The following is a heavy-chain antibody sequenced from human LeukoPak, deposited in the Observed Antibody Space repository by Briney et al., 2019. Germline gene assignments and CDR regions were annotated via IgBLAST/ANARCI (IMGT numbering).Heavy chain of an antibody. CDR3: ARASGYNYFPYYYGMDV. CDR2: INHSGST. CDR1: GGSFSGYY. D-gene: IGHD5-24*01. Sequence: SETLSLTCAVYGGSFSGYYWSWIRQPPGKGLEWIGEINHSGSTNYNPSLKSRVTISVDTSKNQFSLKLSSVTAADTAVYYCARASGYNYFPYYYGMDVWGQGTTVTVSS. V-gene: IGHV4-34*01. J-gene: IGHJ6*02.